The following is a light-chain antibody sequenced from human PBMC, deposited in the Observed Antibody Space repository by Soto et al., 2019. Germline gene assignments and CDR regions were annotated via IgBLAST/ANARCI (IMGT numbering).Light chain of an antibody. CDR1: QSFSNSY. CDR3: QQYASSPSPWWT. Sequence: EIVLTQSPGTLSLSPGERATLSCRASQSFSNSYLAWYQQKPGQCPRLLIYGASSRVTGIPDRFGGSGSATDFTLTISRPEPEDYVLYYCQQYASSPSPWWTFGQRTKVEIK. V-gene: IGKV3-20*01. J-gene: IGKJ1*01. CDR2: GAS.